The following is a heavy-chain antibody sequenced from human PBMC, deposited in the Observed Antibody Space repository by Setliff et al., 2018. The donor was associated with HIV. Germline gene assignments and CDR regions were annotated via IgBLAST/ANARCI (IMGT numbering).Heavy chain of an antibody. Sequence: LSLTCTVSGGSISTSSFSWGWVRQSPGRGLEWIGSIFYGGRTYYNPSLRSRLTMSVDTSRIQSSLELRSLTAADTAVYYCARGYGGTYYSDSSGYYYKVDAFDIWGQGTVVTVSS. CDR2: IFYGGRT. J-gene: IGHJ3*02. D-gene: IGHD3-22*01. CDR3: ARGYGGTYYSDSSGYYYKVDAFDI. CDR1: GGSISTSSFS. V-gene: IGHV4-39*07.